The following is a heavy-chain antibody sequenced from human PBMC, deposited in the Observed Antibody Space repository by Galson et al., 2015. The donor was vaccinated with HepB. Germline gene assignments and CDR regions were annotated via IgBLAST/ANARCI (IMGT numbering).Heavy chain of an antibody. CDR3: AKVQDVSSWNTIDY. Sequence: SLRLFCAASGFTFSSYAMSWVRQAPGKGLEWVLGISSSGGTTYYADSVKGRFTISRDNSKKTVYLQMNSLRAEDTAVYYCAKVQDVSSWNTIDYWGQGTLVTVSS. CDR1: GFTFSSYA. J-gene: IGHJ4*02. D-gene: IGHD6-13*01. CDR2: ISSSGGTT. V-gene: IGHV3-23*01.